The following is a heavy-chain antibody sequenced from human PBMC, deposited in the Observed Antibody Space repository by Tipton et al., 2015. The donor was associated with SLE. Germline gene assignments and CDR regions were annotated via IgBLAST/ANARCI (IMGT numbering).Heavy chain of an antibody. Sequence: TLSLTCTVSGGSISSSSYYWGWIRQPPGKGLEWIGEINHSGSTNYNPSLKSRVTISVDTSKNQFSLKLSSVTAADTAVYYCARHRGRGYYVDYWGQGTLVTVSS. CDR2: INHSGST. CDR3: ARHRGRGYYVDY. CDR1: GGSISSSSYY. J-gene: IGHJ4*02. D-gene: IGHD3-3*01. V-gene: IGHV4-39*01.